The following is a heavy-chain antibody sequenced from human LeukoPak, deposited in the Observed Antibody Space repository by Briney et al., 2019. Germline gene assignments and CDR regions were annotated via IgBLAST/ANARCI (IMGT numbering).Heavy chain of an antibody. CDR2: INNSGDRT. CDR1: GFTFSNYA. CDR3: AKDNSGYVPDY. D-gene: IGHD5-12*01. Sequence: PGGSLRLSCAASGFTFSNYAMTWVRQAPGKGLEWVSVINNSGDRTYYADSVKGRFTISRDNSRNTLYLQMHSLRVEDTAVYYCAKDNSGYVPDYWSQGTLVTVSS. V-gene: IGHV3-23*01. J-gene: IGHJ4*02.